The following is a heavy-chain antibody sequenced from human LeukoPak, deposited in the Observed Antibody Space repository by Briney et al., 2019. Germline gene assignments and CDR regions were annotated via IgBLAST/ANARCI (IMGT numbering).Heavy chain of an antibody. Sequence: SETLSLTCTVSGGSISSYYWSWIRQPPGKGLEWIGYIYYSGSTNYNPSLKSRVTISVDTSKNQFSLKLSSVTAADTAVYYCARHAAVPGYYYGMDVWGQGTTVTVSS. CDR1: GGSISSYY. V-gene: IGHV4-59*08. D-gene: IGHD2-15*01. CDR3: ARHAAVPGYYYGMDV. CDR2: IYYSGST. J-gene: IGHJ6*02.